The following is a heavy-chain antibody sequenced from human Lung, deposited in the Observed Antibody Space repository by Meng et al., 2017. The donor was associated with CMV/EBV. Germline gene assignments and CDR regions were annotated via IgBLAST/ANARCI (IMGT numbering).Heavy chain of an antibody. CDR3: ATAYGDYVGRGHLGLGE. J-gene: IGHJ4*02. CDR2: IRSSGSSI. CDR1: RFTFSDFY. Sequence: GESLKISCAASRFTFSDFYMNWIRQAPGKGLEWVSYIRSSGSSIYYADSVRGRFTISWDNAKNSLYLQMNSLRVEDTDVYYRATAYGDYVGRGHLGLGEWGRGTLVTVSS. V-gene: IGHV3-11*01. D-gene: IGHD4-17*01.